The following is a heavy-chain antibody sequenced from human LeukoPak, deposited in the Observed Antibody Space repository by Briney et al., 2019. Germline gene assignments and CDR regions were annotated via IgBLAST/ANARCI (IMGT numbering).Heavy chain of an antibody. J-gene: IGHJ4*02. CDR1: GFTFSSYE. CDR2: ISSSGSTI. Sequence: GGSLRLSCAASGFTFSSYEMNWVRQAPGKGLEWVSYISSSGSTIYYADSVKGRFTISRDNARNSLYLQMNSLRAEDTAVYYCARDSPNEAILWWSIDYWGQGTLVTVSS. D-gene: IGHD2-21*01. V-gene: IGHV3-48*03. CDR3: ARDSPNEAILWWSIDY.